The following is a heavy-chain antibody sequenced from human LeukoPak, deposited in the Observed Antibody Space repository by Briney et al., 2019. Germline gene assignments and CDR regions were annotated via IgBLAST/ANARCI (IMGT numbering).Heavy chain of an antibody. J-gene: IGHJ4*02. D-gene: IGHD3-10*01. CDR3: AKLSSPGPYYFDY. Sequence: PGGSLRLSCAASGLTFSSYAMSWVRQAPGKGLEWVSAISGSGGSTYYADSVKGRFTISRDNSKNTLYLQMNSLRAEDTAVYYCAKLSSPGPYYFDYWGQGTLVTVSS. V-gene: IGHV3-23*01. CDR2: ISGSGGST. CDR1: GLTFSSYA.